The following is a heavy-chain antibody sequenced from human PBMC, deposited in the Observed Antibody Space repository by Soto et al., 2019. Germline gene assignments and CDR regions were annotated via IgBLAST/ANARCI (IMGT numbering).Heavy chain of an antibody. Sequence: SETLSLTCTVSGGSISSGGYYWSWIRQHPGKGLEWIGYIYYSGSTYYNPSLKSRVTISVDTSKNQFSLKLSSVTAADTAVYYCARETYLLRGLGIWFDPWGQGTLVTAPQ. CDR3: ARETYLLRGLGIWFDP. D-gene: IGHD2-2*02. J-gene: IGHJ5*02. CDR1: GGSISSGGYY. CDR2: IYYSGST. V-gene: IGHV4-31*03.